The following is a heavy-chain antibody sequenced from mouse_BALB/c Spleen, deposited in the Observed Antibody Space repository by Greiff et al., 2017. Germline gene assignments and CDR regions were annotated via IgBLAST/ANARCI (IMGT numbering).Heavy chain of an antibody. J-gene: IGHJ2*01. V-gene: IGHV14-3*02. Sequence: VQLKESGAELVKPGASVKLSCTASGFNIKDTYMHRVKQRPEQGLEWIGRIDPANGNTKYDPKFQGKATITADTSSNTAYLQLSSLTSEDTAVYYCARFPHYYGYEGDYWGQGTTLTVSS. CDR2: IDPANGNT. CDR3: ARFPHYYGYEGDY. CDR1: GFNIKDTY. D-gene: IGHD1-2*01.